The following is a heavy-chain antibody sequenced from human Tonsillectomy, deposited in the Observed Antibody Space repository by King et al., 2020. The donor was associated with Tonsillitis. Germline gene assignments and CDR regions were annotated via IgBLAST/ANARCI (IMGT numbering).Heavy chain of an antibody. Sequence: QLVQSGAEVKKPGSSGKVSCKASGGTFSSYAISWVRQAPGQGLEWMGGIIPIFGTANYANKFQGRVTITADESTSTAYIELSSLRSEDTAVYYCASRPGFGRRVVRGVYGMDVWGQGTTVTVSS. CDR2: IIPIFGTA. D-gene: IGHD3-10*01. CDR3: ASRPGFGRRVVRGVYGMDV. V-gene: IGHV1-69*01. CDR1: GGTFSSYA. J-gene: IGHJ6*02.